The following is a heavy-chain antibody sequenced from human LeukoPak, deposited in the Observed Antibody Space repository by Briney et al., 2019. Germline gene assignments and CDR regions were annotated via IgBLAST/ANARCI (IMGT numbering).Heavy chain of an antibody. CDR3: ARLGWLYGSGSMNWFDP. CDR1: GAFMRGSRYY. V-gene: IGHV4-39*01. Sequence: SDTLSLTCTVSGAFMRGSRYYWGWIRQPPGKGLEWIGSIYESGSTYYNPSLKSRVTVSVDTSKNQFSLNLSSVTAADTAMYYCARLGWLYGSGSMNWFDPWGQGTLVTVSS. CDR2: IYESGST. J-gene: IGHJ5*02. D-gene: IGHD3-10*01.